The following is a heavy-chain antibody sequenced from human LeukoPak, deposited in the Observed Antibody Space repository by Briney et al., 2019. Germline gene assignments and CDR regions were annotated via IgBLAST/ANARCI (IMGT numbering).Heavy chain of an antibody. D-gene: IGHD4-17*01. J-gene: IGHJ6*02. CDR3: ARVMTTTYFPYYYYGMGV. V-gene: IGHV3-30-3*01. CDR2: ISYDGSNK. Sequence: GGSLRLSCAASGFTFSSYAMHWVRQAPGKGLEWVAVISYDGSNKYYADSVKGRFTIPRDNSKNTLYLQMNSLRAEDTAVYYCARVMTTTYFPYYYYGMGVWGQGTTVTVSS. CDR1: GFTFSSYA.